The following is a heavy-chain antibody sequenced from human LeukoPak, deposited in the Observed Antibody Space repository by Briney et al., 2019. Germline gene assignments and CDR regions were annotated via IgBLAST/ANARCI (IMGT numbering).Heavy chain of an antibody. Sequence: GGSLRLSCAASGFTVSSNYMSWVRQAPGKGLEWVSAISGSAAATFYADSVKGRFTISRDNSEKAVYPQMNSLRAEDTAVYYCAKRGPASPESGKYYFDYWGQGALVTVSS. D-gene: IGHD3-10*01. CDR3: AKRGPASPESGKYYFDY. J-gene: IGHJ4*02. V-gene: IGHV3-23*01. CDR1: GFTVSSNY. CDR2: ISGSAAAT.